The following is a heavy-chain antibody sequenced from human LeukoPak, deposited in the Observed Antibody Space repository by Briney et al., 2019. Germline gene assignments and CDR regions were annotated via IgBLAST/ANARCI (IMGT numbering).Heavy chain of an antibody. CDR1: EFAFSDYA. V-gene: IGHV3-23*01. CDR3: ADFGSGSYIFDY. J-gene: IGHJ4*02. Sequence: GGSLRLSCVASEFAFSDYAMSWVRQAPGKGPEWVSTISRNSATWYADSVMGRFTISRDNSKSTLYLQMNSLRGEDTALYHCADFGSGSYIFDYWGQGSLVTVSS. CDR2: ISRNSAT. D-gene: IGHD3-10*01.